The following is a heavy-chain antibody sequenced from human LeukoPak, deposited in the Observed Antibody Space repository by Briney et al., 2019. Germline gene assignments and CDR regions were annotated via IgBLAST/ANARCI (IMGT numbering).Heavy chain of an antibody. CDR2: IYHSGST. CDR1: GYSISSGYY. J-gene: IGHJ3*02. CDR3: ARRIYGNDAFDI. Sequence: SETLSLTCTVSGYSISSGYYWGWIRQPPGKGLEWIGSIYHSGSTYYNPSLKSRVTISVDTSKNQFSLKLSSVTAADTAVYYCARRIYGNDAFDIWGQGTMVTVPS. V-gene: IGHV4-38-2*02. D-gene: IGHD4-17*01.